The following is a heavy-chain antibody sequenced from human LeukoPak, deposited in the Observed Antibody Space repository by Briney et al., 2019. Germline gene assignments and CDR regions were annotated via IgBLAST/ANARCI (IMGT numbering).Heavy chain of an antibody. D-gene: IGHD3-10*01. CDR3: ARTELWFGEFRNWFDP. J-gene: IGHJ5*02. CDR2: MNPNSGNT. Sequence: ASVKVSCKASGYTFTSYDINWVRQATGQGLEWMGWMNPNSGNTGYAQKFQGRVTITADKSMSTAYMELNNLKSEDTAVYYCARTELWFGEFRNWFDPWGQGTLVTVSS. V-gene: IGHV1-8*01. CDR1: GYTFTSYD.